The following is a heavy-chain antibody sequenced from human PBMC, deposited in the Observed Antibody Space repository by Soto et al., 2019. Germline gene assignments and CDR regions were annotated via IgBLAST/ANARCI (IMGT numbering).Heavy chain of an antibody. V-gene: IGHV3-11*01. CDR1: GFTFRDSY. CDR3: ASGTLQNIGLIGY. CDR2: ISSSGSTI. D-gene: IGHD1-26*01. Sequence: GGSLRLSCAASGFTFRDSYMSWIRQAPGKGLEWVSYISSSGSTIYYADSVKGRFTISRDNAKNSLYLQMNSLRAEDTAVYYCASGTLQNIGLIGYWGQGTLVTVSS. J-gene: IGHJ4*02.